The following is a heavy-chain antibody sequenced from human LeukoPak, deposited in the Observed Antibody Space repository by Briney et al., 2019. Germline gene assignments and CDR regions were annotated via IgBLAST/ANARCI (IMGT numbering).Heavy chain of an antibody. V-gene: IGHV3-33*06. Sequence: GRSLRLSCVASGFTFSGYGMHWVRQAPGKGLEWVAVIWYDGSKTYYADSVKGRFTISRDNSKDTLYLQMNSLRVEDTAVFYCAKGGAVAGTIDYWGQGTLVTVSS. D-gene: IGHD6-19*01. CDR2: IWYDGSKT. CDR3: AKGGAVAGTIDY. J-gene: IGHJ4*02. CDR1: GFTFSGYG.